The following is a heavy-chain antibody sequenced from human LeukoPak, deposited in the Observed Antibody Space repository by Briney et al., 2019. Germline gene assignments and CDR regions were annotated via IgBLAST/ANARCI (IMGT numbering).Heavy chain of an antibody. CDR2: ISSYNGKT. J-gene: IGHJ6*03. Sequence: ASVKVSCKASGYTFTGYYMHWVRQAPGQGLEWMGWISSYNGKTNYAQRLQGRVTMTTDTSTSTAYMELRSLRSEDTAVYYCARGVPGYYYYMDVWGKGTTVTVSS. CDR1: GYTFTGYY. V-gene: IGHV1-18*04. CDR3: ARGVPGYYYYMDV.